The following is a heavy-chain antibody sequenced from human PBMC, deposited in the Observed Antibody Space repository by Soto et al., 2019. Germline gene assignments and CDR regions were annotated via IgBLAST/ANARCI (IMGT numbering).Heavy chain of an antibody. CDR1: GFTFSSYG. Sequence: GGSLRLSCAASGFTFSSYGMHWVRQAPGKGLEWVAVIWYDGSNKYYADSVKGRFTISRDNSKNTLYLQMNSLRAEDTAVYYCARPYCSGGSCYSVYYYAMDVWGQGTKVTVSS. D-gene: IGHD2-15*01. CDR3: ARPYCSGGSCYSVYYYAMDV. J-gene: IGHJ6*02. CDR2: IWYDGSNK. V-gene: IGHV3-33*01.